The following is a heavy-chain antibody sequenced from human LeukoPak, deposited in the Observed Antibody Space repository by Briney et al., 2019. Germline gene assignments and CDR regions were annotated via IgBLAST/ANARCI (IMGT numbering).Heavy chain of an antibody. CDR3: ARGYCSNTSCNYYYAMDV. Sequence: GGSLRLSCAASGLAFSAYKMHWVRQAPRKGLVWVSRINSVGSYTNYADSVKGRFTISRDNGKNTLYLQMNSLRAEDTAVYYCARGYCSNTSCNYYYAMDVWGQGTTVTVSS. J-gene: IGHJ6*02. V-gene: IGHV3-74*01. CDR2: INSVGSYT. D-gene: IGHD2-2*01. CDR1: GLAFSAYK.